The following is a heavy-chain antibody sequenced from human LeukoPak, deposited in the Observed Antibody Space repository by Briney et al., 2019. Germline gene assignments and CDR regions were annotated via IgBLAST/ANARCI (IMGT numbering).Heavy chain of an antibody. CDR1: GFTFSSYA. J-gene: IGHJ3*01. D-gene: IGHD1-26*01. CDR2: IGGSGGGT. V-gene: IGHV3-23*01. Sequence: GGSLRLSCAASGFTFSSYAMSWVRQAPGKGLEWVSVIGGSGGGTHYADSVKGRFTISRDNSKNSLYLQMNSLRAEDTAVYYCARARSSGSHRVVNAFDVWGQGTMVTVSS. CDR3: ARARSSGSHRVVNAFDV.